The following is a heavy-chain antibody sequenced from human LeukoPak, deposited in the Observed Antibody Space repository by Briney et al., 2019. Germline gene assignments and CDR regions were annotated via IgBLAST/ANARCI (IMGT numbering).Heavy chain of an antibody. Sequence: SSETLSLTCTVSGYPITSDYYWGWIRQSPARGLEWLGSISHSGNTYYDPSFKSRVTISRDTSKNQFSLKLNSVTAADTALYYCAGISTGSCFRHWGQGTVVTVSS. V-gene: IGHV4-38-2*02. CDR1: GYPITSDYY. CDR3: AGISTGSCFRH. CDR2: ISHSGNT. J-gene: IGHJ1*01. D-gene: IGHD4-17*01.